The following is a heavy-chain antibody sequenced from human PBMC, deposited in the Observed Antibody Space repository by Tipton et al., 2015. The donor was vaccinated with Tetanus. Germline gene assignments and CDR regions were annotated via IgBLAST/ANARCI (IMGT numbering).Heavy chain of an antibody. CDR1: GGSISTYH. J-gene: IGHJ1*01. CDR2: IDYFGST. CDR3: ARTSGYMYSAC. Sequence: LVKPSETLSLTCTVSGGSISTYHWNWIRQSPGKGLEWIGYIDYFGSTKYNPSLKSRVAMSVDTSKNQLSLRLNSVTSADTAVYYCARTSGYMYSACWGQGTLVTVSS. D-gene: IGHD3-3*01. V-gene: IGHV4-59*01.